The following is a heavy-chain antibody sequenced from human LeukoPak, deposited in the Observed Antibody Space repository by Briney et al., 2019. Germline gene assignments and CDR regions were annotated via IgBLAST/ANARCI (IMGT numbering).Heavy chain of an antibody. CDR3: VREGSGSTHYMDV. CDR2: INSDGSST. J-gene: IGHJ6*03. V-gene: IGHV3-74*01. D-gene: IGHD3-10*01. CDR1: GFTFSSYW. Sequence: AGGSLRLSCAASGFTFSSYWMHWVRQAPGKGLVWVSRINSDGSSTSYADSVKGRFTISRDNAKNSLFLQMDSLRVDDTAVYYCVREGSGSTHYMDVWGKGTTVTVSS.